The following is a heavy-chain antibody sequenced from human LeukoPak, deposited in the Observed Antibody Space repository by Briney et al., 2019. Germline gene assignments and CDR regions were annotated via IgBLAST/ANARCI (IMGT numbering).Heavy chain of an antibody. Sequence: GGSLRLSCAASGFTFSNYAMHWVRQAPGKGLEYVSAITYDGGSTYYANSVKGRFTISRDNSKNTLYLQMGSLRAEDIAVYYCARGSSVNFYYYYMDVWGKGTTVTVSS. D-gene: IGHD6-25*01. V-gene: IGHV3-64*01. J-gene: IGHJ6*03. CDR2: ITYDGGST. CDR3: ARGSSVNFYYYYMDV. CDR1: GFTFSNYA.